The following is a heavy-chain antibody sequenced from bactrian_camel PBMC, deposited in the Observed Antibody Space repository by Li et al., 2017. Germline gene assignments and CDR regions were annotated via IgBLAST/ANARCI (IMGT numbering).Heavy chain of an antibody. V-gene: IGHV3S1*01. Sequence: VQLVESGGESVQAGGSLRLSCEISLYIYSSYCMGWFRQAPGRERAAVAAHYTGTATKYVADSVKGRFDISQDNTKNTVNLQMNSLKPEDTAVYYCATDETPLMDVFRTCRDTKLSNFGYWGQGTQVTVS. CDR1: LYIYSSYC. CDR2: HYTGTATK. CDR3: ATDETPLMDVFRTCRDTKLSNFGY. J-gene: IGHJ6*01.